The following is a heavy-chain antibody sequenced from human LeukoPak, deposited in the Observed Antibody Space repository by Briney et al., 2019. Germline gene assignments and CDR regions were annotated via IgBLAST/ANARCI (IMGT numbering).Heavy chain of an antibody. V-gene: IGHV3-66*01. CDR1: GFTVGNNH. CDR3: ARDPPAVSINTYA. D-gene: IGHD2-8*01. J-gene: IGHJ4*02. CDR2: IFSHGET. Sequence: GSLRLSCAASGFTVGNNHMNWVRQAPGKGLEWVSLIFSHGETSYADSVKGRFTISRDNSKNTLYLQMNGLRVEDTAVYYCARDPPAVSINTYAWGQGTLVTVSS.